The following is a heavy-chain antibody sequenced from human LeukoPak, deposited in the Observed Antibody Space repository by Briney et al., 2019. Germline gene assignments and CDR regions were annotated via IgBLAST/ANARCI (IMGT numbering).Heavy chain of an antibody. CDR1: GDSVSSNTAA. Sequence: SQTLSLTCAISGDSVSSNTAAWNWIRQSXSRGLEWLGRTNYRSKWFSDYAESVKSRITISPDTSKNQFSLQLNSVTPEDTAMYYCATEEGGAFPILGQGTMVTVSS. J-gene: IGHJ3*02. CDR3: ATEEGGAFPI. CDR2: TNYRSKWFS. V-gene: IGHV6-1*01.